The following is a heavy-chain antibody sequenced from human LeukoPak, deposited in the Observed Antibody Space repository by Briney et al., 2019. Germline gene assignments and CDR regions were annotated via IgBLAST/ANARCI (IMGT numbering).Heavy chain of an antibody. V-gene: IGHV1-46*01. CDR3: ARSSGCIDY. CDR2: INPSGGST. J-gene: IGHJ4*02. CDR1: GYTFTSYY. D-gene: IGHD6-19*01. Sequence: ASVKVSCKASGYTFTSYYIHWVRQATGQGLEWMGIINPSGGSTTYAQKFQGRVTMTRDTSTSTVYMELSSLRSEDTAVYYWARSSGCIDYWGQGALVTVSS.